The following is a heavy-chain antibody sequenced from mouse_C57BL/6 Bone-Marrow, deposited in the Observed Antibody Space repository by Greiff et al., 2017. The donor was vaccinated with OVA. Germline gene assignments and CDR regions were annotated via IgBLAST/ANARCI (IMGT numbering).Heavy chain of an antibody. D-gene: IGHD4-1*01. CDR1: GYTFTSYW. V-gene: IGHV1-55*01. CDR3: ARRDWDGGYFDV. Sequence: VQLQQPGAELVTPGASVQMSCKASGYTFTSYWITWVKQRPGQGLEWIGDIYPGSGSTNYNEKFKSKATLTVDTSSSTAYMQLSSLTSEDSAVYYCARRDWDGGYFDVWGTGTTVTVSS. CDR2: IYPGSGST. J-gene: IGHJ1*03.